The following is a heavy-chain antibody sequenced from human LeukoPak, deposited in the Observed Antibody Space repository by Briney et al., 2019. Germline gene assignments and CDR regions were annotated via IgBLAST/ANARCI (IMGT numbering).Heavy chain of an antibody. J-gene: IGHJ6*03. D-gene: IGHD3-22*01. V-gene: IGHV4-59*01. CDR2: LYYSGST. CDR3: TRGSIAYYYMDV. Sequence: SETLSLTCTVSGGSISSYYWTWIRQPPGKGLEWIGSLYYSGSTNYNPSLKSRVTISVDTSKNQFSLKLSSVTAADTAVYYCTRGSIAYYYMDVWGKGTTVTISS. CDR1: GGSISSYY.